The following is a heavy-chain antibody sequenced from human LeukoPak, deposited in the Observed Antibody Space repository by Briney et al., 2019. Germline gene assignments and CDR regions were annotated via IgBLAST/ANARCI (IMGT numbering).Heavy chain of an antibody. Sequence: GGSLRLSCAASGFTFSSYTMNWVRQAPGEGLEWVSSISRSSSYISYAHSVKGRFTISRDNAKNSLYLQVNSLRAEDTAVYYCARDDSGSYSYYFHYWGQGTLVTV. J-gene: IGHJ4*02. CDR2: ISRSSSYI. CDR3: ARDDSGSYSYYFHY. D-gene: IGHD1-26*01. CDR1: GFTFSSYT. V-gene: IGHV3-21*01.